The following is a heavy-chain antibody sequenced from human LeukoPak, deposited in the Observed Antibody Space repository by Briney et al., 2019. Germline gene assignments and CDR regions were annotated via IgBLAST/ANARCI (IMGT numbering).Heavy chain of an antibody. J-gene: IGHJ5*02. CDR1: GGSISSGSYY. CDR2: IYTSGST. D-gene: IGHD2-2*01. CDR3: AREVDAAAAYNWFDP. V-gene: IGHV4-61*02. Sequence: SQTLSLTCTVSGGSISSGSYYWSWIRQPAGKGLEWIGRIYTSGSTNYNPSLKSRVTISVDTSKNQFSLKLSSVTAADTAVYYCAREVDAAAAYNWFDPWGQGTLVTVSS.